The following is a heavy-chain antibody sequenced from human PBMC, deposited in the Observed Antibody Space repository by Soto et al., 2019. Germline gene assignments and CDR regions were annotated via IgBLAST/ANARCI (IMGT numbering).Heavy chain of an antibody. CDR2: IYYSGST. J-gene: IGHJ6*03. D-gene: IGHD2-2*01. CDR3: ARTLPTYCSSTSCSSPYYYYYYMDV. CDR1: GGSISSSSYY. V-gene: IGHV4-39*01. Sequence: SETLSLTCTVSGGSISSSSYYWGWIRQPPGKGLEWIGSIYYSGSTYYNPSLKSRVTISVDTSKNQFSLKLSSVTAADTAVYYCARTLPTYCSSTSCSSPYYYYYYMDVWGKGTTVTVSS.